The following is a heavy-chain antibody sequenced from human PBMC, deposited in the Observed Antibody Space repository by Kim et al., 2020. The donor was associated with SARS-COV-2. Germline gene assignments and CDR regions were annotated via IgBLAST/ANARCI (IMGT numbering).Heavy chain of an antibody. D-gene: IGHD4-17*01. CDR3: ARDNRLRDGMDV. CDR1: GFTVSSNY. J-gene: IGHJ6*02. Sequence: GGSLRLSCAASGFTVSSNYMSWVRQAPGKGLEWVSVIYSGGSTYYADSVKGRFTISRDNSKNTLYLQMNSLRAEDTAVYYCARDNRLRDGMDVWGQGTTVTVSS. CDR2: IYSGGST. V-gene: IGHV3-53*01.